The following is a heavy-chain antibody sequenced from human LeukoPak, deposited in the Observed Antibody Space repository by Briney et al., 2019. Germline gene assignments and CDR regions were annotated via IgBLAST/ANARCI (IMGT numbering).Heavy chain of an antibody. CDR2: VSPYSGDT. CDR1: GYTFTGHY. J-gene: IGHJ4*02. CDR3: ARVRIAAAGRGLDY. Sequence: ASVKVSCKASGYTFTGHYMHWVRPAPGQGLEWMGWVSPYSGDTNYAQNFEGRVTMSRDTSINTVYMELSRLTSDDTAVYFCARVRIAAAGRGLDYWGQGTPVAVSS. D-gene: IGHD6-13*01. V-gene: IGHV1-2*02.